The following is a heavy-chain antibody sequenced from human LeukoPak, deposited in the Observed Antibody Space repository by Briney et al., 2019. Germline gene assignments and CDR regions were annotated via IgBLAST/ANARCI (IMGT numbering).Heavy chain of an antibody. J-gene: IGHJ4*02. V-gene: IGHV3-30*02. CDR2: LRFDSVNE. CDR1: GFASSDYG. D-gene: IGHD3-16*01. CDR3: AKDRPPARLRLEKLSSPDY. Sequence: GGSLRLSCVPSGFASSDYGMHWGRQAPGKGLEWVAFLRFDSVNEFYATSVKGRIAISRDSAKNTVYLRIDRLKPEDTGVYFCAKDRPPARLRLEKLSSPDYWGQGTLVTVSS.